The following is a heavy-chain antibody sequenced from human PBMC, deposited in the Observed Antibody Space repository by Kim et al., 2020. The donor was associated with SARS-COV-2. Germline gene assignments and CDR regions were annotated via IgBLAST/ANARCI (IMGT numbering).Heavy chain of an antibody. CDR2: IYHSGST. V-gene: IGHV4-4*02. CDR1: GGSISSSNW. J-gene: IGHJ6*02. CDR3: ARVNYGSGRQIIAPPSVGSRHRPSHYGMDV. Sequence: SETLSLTCAVSGGSISSSNWWSWVRQPPGKGLEWIGEIYHSGSTNYNPSLKSRVTISVDKSKNQFSLKLSSVTAADTAVYYCARVNYGSGRQIIAPPSVGSRHRPSHYGMDVWGQGTTVTVSS. D-gene: IGHD3-10*01.